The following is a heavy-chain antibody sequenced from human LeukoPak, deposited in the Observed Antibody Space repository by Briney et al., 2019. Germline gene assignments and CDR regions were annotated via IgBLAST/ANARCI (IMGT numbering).Heavy chain of an antibody. CDR2: IYYSGST. J-gene: IGHJ6*03. D-gene: IGHD2-15*01. CDR1: GGSISSGGYY. V-gene: IGHV4-31*03. Sequence: PSETLSLTCTVSGGSISSGGYYWSWIRQHPGKGLEWIGYIYYSGSTYYNPSLKSRVTISVDTSKNQFSLKLSSVTAADTAVYYCARDGGYCSGGSCFLGYYYYYMDVWGKGTTVTVSS. CDR3: ARDGGYCSGGSCFLGYYYYYMDV.